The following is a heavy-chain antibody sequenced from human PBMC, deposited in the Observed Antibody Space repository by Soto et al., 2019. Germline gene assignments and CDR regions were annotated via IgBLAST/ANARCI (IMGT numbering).Heavy chain of an antibody. D-gene: IGHD4-17*01. Sequence: PSETLSLTCSVSGGSVSDKTYYWSWIRQPPGKRLEWIGYVYYSGTTNYNPSLKSRVTISVDLSKHRFSLRLSSVTTADTALYFCARTTAVPNTLRSRYFFDYWGQGTLVTVSS. CDR3: ARTTAVPNTLRSRYFFDY. V-gene: IGHV4-61*01. CDR1: GGSVSDKTYY. CDR2: VYYSGTT. J-gene: IGHJ4*02.